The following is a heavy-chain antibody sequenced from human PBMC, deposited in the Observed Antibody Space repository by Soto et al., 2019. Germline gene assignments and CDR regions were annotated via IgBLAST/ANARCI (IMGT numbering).Heavy chain of an antibody. Sequence: QVQLQESGPGLVKPSQTLSLTCTVSGGSISSGGYYWSWIRQHPGKGLEWIGYIYYSGSTYYNPSLKSRVNISVDTSKNQFSLKLSSVTAADTAVYYCARDRTYYYDSSGYSYYYYGMDVWGQGTTVTVSS. D-gene: IGHD3-22*01. CDR2: IYYSGST. J-gene: IGHJ6*02. V-gene: IGHV4-31*03. CDR3: ARDRTYYYDSSGYSYYYYGMDV. CDR1: GGSISSGGYY.